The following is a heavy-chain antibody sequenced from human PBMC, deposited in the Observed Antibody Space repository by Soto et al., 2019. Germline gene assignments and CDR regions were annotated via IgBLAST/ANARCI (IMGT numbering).Heavy chain of an antibody. J-gene: IGHJ4*02. CDR1: GFTFSNYW. V-gene: IGHV3-7*05. CDR3: AGVAV. CDR2: IKVDGREK. D-gene: IGHD6-19*01. Sequence: EVQLVESGGGFVQPGGSLRLSCAASGFTFSNYWMSWVRQAPGKGLEWVANIKVDGREKYYVDSVKGRFTISRDNAKNPLSLQVNSLRAEDTAVYYCAGVAVRGQGTLVTVSS.